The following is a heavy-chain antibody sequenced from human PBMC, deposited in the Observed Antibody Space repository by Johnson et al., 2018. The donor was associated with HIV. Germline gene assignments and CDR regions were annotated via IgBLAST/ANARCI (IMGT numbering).Heavy chain of an antibody. Sequence: QVQLVESGGDVVQPGRSLRLSCVASGFTFSSYVMHWVRQAPGKGLEWVALISYDESNKDYADSVKGRFTISRDNVKNSLYLQMNSLRAEDTAVYYCARVPSGTPSSIWGQGTVVTVSS. CDR3: ARVPSGTPSSI. J-gene: IGHJ3*02. D-gene: IGHD1-1*01. V-gene: IGHV3-30-3*01. CDR1: GFTFSSYV. CDR2: ISYDESNK.